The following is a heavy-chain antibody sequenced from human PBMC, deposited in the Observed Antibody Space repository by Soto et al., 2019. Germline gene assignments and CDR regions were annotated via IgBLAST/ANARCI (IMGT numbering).Heavy chain of an antibody. J-gene: IGHJ4*02. CDR1: GFTFSDYY. D-gene: IGHD4-17*01. CDR2: ISSSGSTI. CDR3: CVNYGEYVPHYFDY. V-gene: IGHV3-11*01. Sequence: GGSLRLSCAASGFTFSDYYMSWIRQAPGKGLEWVSYISSSGSTIYYADSVKGRFTISRDNAKNSLYLQMNSLRAEDTAVYYCCVNYGEYVPHYFDYWGQGTLVTVSS.